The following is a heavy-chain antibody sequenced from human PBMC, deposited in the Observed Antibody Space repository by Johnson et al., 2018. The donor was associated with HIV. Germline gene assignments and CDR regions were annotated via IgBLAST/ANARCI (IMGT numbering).Heavy chain of an antibody. V-gene: IGHV3-30*03. CDR1: GFTFSNFG. J-gene: IGHJ3*01. CDR2: ISYDGNNE. Sequence: QVQLVESGGGVAQPGRSLRLSCAASGFTFSNFGFHWVRQAPGKGLEWVAAISYDGNNEYYADSVKGRFTISRDNTKNTLYLQMNSLRPEDTAVYYCARVKGFGELWGQDAFDVWGQGTMVTVSS. CDR3: ARVKGFGELWGQDAFDV. D-gene: IGHD3-10*01.